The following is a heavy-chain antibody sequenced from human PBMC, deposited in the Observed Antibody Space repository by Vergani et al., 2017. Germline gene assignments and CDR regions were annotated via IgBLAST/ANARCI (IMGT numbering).Heavy chain of an antibody. D-gene: IGHD4-17*01. CDR3: ATSAHGDYVGWWYFDL. CDR1: GFTFSSYS. Sequence: EVQLLESGGGLVQPGGSLRLSCAASGFTFSSYSMNWVRQAPGKGLEWVSSISSSSSYIYYADSVKGRFTISRDNAKNSLYLQMNSLRAEDTAVYYCATSAHGDYVGWWYFDLWGRGTLVTVSS. J-gene: IGHJ2*01. CDR2: ISSSSSYI. V-gene: IGHV3-21*01.